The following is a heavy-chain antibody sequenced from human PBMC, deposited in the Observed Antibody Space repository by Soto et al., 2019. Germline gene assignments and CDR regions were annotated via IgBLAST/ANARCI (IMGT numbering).Heavy chain of an antibody. Sequence: QITLKESGPTMVKPTQTLTLTCTFSGFSLSTSGVGVGWIRQPPGKALEWLALIYWDDGERYSPSLKSRLTINKDTSKNQVVLTMTNMDPVDTATYYCAHRIVDYDYIWGSYSSGFDYWGQGTLVTVSS. D-gene: IGHD3-16*01. CDR2: IYWDDGE. CDR1: GFSLSTSGVG. CDR3: AHRIVDYDYIWGSYSSGFDY. V-gene: IGHV2-5*02. J-gene: IGHJ4*02.